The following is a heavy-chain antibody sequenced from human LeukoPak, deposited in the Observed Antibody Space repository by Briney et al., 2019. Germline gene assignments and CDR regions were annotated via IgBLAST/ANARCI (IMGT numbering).Heavy chain of an antibody. CDR3: AKEVYYYDSSGPTCFDY. CDR1: GFTFSSYA. V-gene: IGHV3-23*01. J-gene: IGHJ4*02. CDR2: ISGSGGNT. D-gene: IGHD3-22*01. Sequence: PGGSLRLSCAASGFTFSSYAMSWVRQAPGKGLEWVSAISGSGGNTYYADSVKGRFTISRDNSKNTLYLQMNSLRAEDTAVYYCAKEVYYYDSSGPTCFDYWGQGTLVTVSS.